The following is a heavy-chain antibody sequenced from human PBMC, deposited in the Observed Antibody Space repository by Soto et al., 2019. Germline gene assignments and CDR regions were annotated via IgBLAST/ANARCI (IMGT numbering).Heavy chain of an antibody. CDR3: ARDMDSYGIYYSDY. Sequence: GASVKVSCKASGYTFTSYGISWVRQAPGQGLEWMGWISAYNGNTNYAQKLQGRVTMTTDTSTSTAYMELRSLRSDDTAVYYCARDMDSYGIYYSDYWGQGTLVTVSS. J-gene: IGHJ4*02. D-gene: IGHD5-18*01. V-gene: IGHV1-18*01. CDR2: ISAYNGNT. CDR1: GYTFTSYG.